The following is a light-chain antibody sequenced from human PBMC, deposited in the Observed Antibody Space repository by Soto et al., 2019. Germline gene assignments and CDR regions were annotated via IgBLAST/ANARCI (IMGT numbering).Light chain of an antibody. CDR2: AAS. J-gene: IGKJ1*01. CDR3: QNYNSAPWT. Sequence: DIQMTQSPSSLSASVGDRVTITCRASQVIGNRLAWYQQNPGKVPKLLIYAASTLQSGVPFRFSGSGSGTDFTLTISSLPPEDVATYYCQNYNSAPWTFGQGTKVEIK. CDR1: QVIGNR. V-gene: IGKV1-27*01.